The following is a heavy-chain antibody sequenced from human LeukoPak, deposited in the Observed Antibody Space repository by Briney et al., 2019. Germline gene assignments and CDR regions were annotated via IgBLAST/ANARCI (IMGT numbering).Heavy chain of an antibody. J-gene: IGHJ4*02. CDR2: IIPIFSTT. Sequence: ASVKVSCKTSGGTFSSDIISWVRQAPGQGLEWMGEIIPIFSTTNYAQKFQGRVTITADESTSTAYMELSSLRSEDTAVYYCARGGEMATIQAYYFDYWGQGTLVTVSS. CDR1: GGTFSSDI. D-gene: IGHD5-24*01. V-gene: IGHV1-69*13. CDR3: ARGGEMATIQAYYFDY.